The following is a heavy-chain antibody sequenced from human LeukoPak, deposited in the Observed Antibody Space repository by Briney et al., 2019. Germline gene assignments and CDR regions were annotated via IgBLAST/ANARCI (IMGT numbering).Heavy chain of an antibody. V-gene: IGHV4-4*07. CDR2: IYTSGST. Sequence: SETLSLTCTVSGGSISSYYRSWIRQPAGKGLEWIGRIYTSGSTNYNPSLKSRVTMSVDTSKNQFSLKLSSVTAADTAVYYCARGDRWYSSSLNWFDPWGQGTLVTVSS. J-gene: IGHJ5*02. D-gene: IGHD6-13*01. CDR1: GGSISSYY. CDR3: ARGDRWYSSSLNWFDP.